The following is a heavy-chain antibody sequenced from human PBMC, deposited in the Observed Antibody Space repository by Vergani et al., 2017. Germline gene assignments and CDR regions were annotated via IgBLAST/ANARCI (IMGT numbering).Heavy chain of an antibody. CDR3: AKHFRGWGIDY. D-gene: IGHD3-16*01. J-gene: IGHJ4*02. V-gene: IGHV3-30*02. Sequence: QVQLVESGGGVVQRGGSLRLSCAPSGFTLSNYDMQWIRQGPGKGLEFVAFIQFYGSNQYYADSVKGRFTLSRDFSKNTLYLQMNSLRTDDTATYYCAKHFRGWGIDYWGQGTQVIVSS. CDR1: GFTLSNYD. CDR2: IQFYGSNQ.